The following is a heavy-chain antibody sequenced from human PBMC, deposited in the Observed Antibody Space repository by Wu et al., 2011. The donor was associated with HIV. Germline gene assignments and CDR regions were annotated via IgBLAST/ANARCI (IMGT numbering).Heavy chain of an antibody. V-gene: IGHV1-8*03. CDR2: MNPNSGNT. D-gene: IGHD7-27*01. CDR1: GGTFTSYD. Sequence: EVKKPGSSVKVSCKASGGTFTSYDINWVRQATGQGLEWMGWMNPNSGNTGYAQKLQGRVAITRNTSISTAYMELRSLRSDDTAVYYCAGETGFSHFDFWGQGTLVTVSS. J-gene: IGHJ4*02. CDR3: AGETGFSHFDF.